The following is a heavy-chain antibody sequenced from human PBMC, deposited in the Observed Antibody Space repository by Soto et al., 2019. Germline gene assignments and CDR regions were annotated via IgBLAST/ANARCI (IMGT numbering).Heavy chain of an antibody. Sequence: PGGSLRLSCAASGFTFSSYAMSWVRQAPGKGLEWVSAISGSGGSTYYADSVKGRFTISRDNSKNTLYLQMNSLRAEDTAVYYCAKRSFPGIAATQGHLDYWGQGTLVTVSS. CDR2: ISGSGGST. J-gene: IGHJ4*02. V-gene: IGHV3-23*01. CDR3: AKRSFPGIAATQGHLDY. D-gene: IGHD6-25*01. CDR1: GFTFSSYA.